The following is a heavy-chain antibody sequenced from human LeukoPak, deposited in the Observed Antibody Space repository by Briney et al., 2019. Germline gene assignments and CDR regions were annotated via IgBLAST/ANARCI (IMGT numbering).Heavy chain of an antibody. J-gene: IGHJ4*02. V-gene: IGHV6-1*01. D-gene: IGHD6-13*01. CDR1: GDSVSSNSVS. CDR3: ARDPWGVQAYRSRWFFDY. CDR2: TYYRSKWYN. Sequence: SQTLSLTCAITGDSVSSNSVSWNWIRQSPSRGLEWLGRTYYRSKWYNDNAESVRSRITIHPDTSKNHFSLQLNSVTSEDTAVYYCARDPWGVQAYRSRWFFDYWGQGTPVTVSS.